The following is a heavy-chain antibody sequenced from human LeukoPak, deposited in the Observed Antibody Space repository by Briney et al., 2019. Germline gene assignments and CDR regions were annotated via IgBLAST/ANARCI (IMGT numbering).Heavy chain of an antibody. Sequence: GGSLRLSCVASGFTFNSYSMNWVRQAPGERLEWVSCISSSSSYIYYADSVKGRFTISRDNAKTSVYLQMNSLRAEDTAVYYCTRAVAAADFSPGYWGQGTLVTVSS. CDR2: ISSSSSYI. CDR3: TRAVAAADFSPGY. D-gene: IGHD6-13*01. J-gene: IGHJ4*02. V-gene: IGHV3-21*01. CDR1: GFTFNSYS.